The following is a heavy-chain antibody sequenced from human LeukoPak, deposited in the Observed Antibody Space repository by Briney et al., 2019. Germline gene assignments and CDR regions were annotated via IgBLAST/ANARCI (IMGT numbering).Heavy chain of an antibody. V-gene: IGHV4-34*01. D-gene: IGHD3-22*01. CDR3: ARATYYDSSGYYRRYYYGMDV. Sequence: PSETLSLTCAVYGGSFSGYYWSWIRQPPGKGLEWIGEINHSGSTNYNPSLKSRVTISVDTSKNQFSPKLSSVTAADTAVYYCARATYYDSSGYYRRYYYGMDVWGQGTTVTVSS. CDR2: INHSGST. CDR1: GGSFSGYY. J-gene: IGHJ6*02.